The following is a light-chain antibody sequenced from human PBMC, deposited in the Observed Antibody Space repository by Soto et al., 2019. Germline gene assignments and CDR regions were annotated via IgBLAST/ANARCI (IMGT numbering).Light chain of an antibody. CDR3: QHYGASQYT. J-gene: IGKJ2*01. CDR2: GAS. CDR1: QSVTSSN. V-gene: IGKV3-20*01. Sequence: IVLTQSPGTLSLSPGATVTLSCRASQSVTSSNLAWYQQKPGQAPRLLIYGASYRATGIADKFTGGGSGADFSLTISRLEPEDCAVYFCQHYGASQYTFGQGTKLEIK.